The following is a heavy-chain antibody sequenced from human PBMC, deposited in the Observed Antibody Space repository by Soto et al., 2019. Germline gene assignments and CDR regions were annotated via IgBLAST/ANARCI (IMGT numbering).Heavy chain of an antibody. Sequence: SETLSLTCTVSGGSISSYYWSWIRQPAGKGLEWIGRIYTSGSTNYNPSLKSRVTLTRDTSASTVYMEVSSLTSEDTAMYYCARSSGGNFGIIIEGTNWFAPWGQGTLVTVSS. CDR2: IYTSGST. D-gene: IGHD1-26*01. CDR3: ARSSGGNFGIIIEGTNWFAP. J-gene: IGHJ5*02. CDR1: GGSISSYY. V-gene: IGHV4-4*07.